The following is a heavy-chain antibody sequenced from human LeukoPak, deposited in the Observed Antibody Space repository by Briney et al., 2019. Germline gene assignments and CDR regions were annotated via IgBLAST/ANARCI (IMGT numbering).Heavy chain of an antibody. CDR2: ISGSGGST. J-gene: IGHJ4*02. D-gene: IGHD1-26*01. CDR1: GFTFSSYA. Sequence: GGFLRLSCAASGFTFSSYAMNWVRQAPGKGLEWVSAISGSGGSTYYADSVKGRFTISRDNSKNTLYLQMNSLRAEDTAVYYCARRSSGSPPYYFDYWGQGTLVTVSS. CDR3: ARRSSGSPPYYFDY. V-gene: IGHV3-23*01.